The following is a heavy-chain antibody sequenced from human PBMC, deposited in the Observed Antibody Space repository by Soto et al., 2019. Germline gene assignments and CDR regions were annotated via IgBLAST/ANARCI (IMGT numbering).Heavy chain of an antibody. J-gene: IGHJ4*02. D-gene: IGHD3-3*01. CDR1: GGSFTGYY. CDR2: INHRGST. V-gene: IGHV4-34*01. Sequence: QVHLQQWGAGLLKPSETLSLTCAVYGGSFTGYYWSWIRQPPGKGLEWMGEINHRGSTNYNPSLRSRVTIPVDPSKTQFSLKLNSVAAADTAVYYCATSYFDFLSGYYRGYYFDYWGQGALVTVFS. CDR3: ATSYFDFLSGYYRGYYFDY.